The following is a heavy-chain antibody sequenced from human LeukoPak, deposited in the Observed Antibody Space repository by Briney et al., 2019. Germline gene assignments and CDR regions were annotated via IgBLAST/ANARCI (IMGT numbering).Heavy chain of an antibody. V-gene: IGHV5-51*01. CDR2: IYPGDSDT. D-gene: IGHD1-26*01. CDR3: ARPPTRRRGSYPDTYFDY. CDR1: GYSFTSYW. J-gene: IGHJ4*02. Sequence: GESLKISCKGSGYSFTSYWIGWVRQMPGKGLEWMGIIYPGDSDTRYSPSFQGQVTISADKSISTAYLQWSSLKASDTAMYYCARPPTRRRGSYPDTYFDYWGQGTLVTVSS.